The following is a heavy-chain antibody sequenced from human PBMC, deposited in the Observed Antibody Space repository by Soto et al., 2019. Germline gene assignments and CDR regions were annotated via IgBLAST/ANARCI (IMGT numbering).Heavy chain of an antibody. CDR2: IYYSGST. V-gene: IGHV4-59*08. CDR3: ARHSSSWYPDY. CDR1: GASISGYY. Sequence: KTSETLSLTCTVSGASISGYYWSWIRQPPGKGLEWIGYIYYSGSTNYNPSLKSRVTISVDTSKNQFSLKLSSVTAADTAVYYCARHSSSWYPDYWGQGTLDTVPQ. D-gene: IGHD6-13*01. J-gene: IGHJ4*02.